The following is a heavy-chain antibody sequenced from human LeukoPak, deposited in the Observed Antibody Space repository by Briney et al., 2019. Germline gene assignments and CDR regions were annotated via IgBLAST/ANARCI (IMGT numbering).Heavy chain of an antibody. Sequence: SQTLSLTCAISGDSVSSNSAAWNWIRQSPSRGLEWLGRTYYRSKWYNDYAVSVKSRITINPDTSKNQFSLQLNSVTPEDTAVYYYARDAAAAGLYYYYMDVWGKGTTVTISS. CDR2: TYYRSKWYN. CDR1: GDSVSSNSAA. V-gene: IGHV6-1*01. CDR3: ARDAAAAGLYYYYMDV. D-gene: IGHD6-13*01. J-gene: IGHJ6*03.